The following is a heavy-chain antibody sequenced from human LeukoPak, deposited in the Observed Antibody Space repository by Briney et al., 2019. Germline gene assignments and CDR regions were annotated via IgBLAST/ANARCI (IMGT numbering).Heavy chain of an antibody. J-gene: IGHJ4*02. D-gene: IGHD6-13*01. CDR3: AKQQLVRCFDY. V-gene: IGHV4-39*01. CDR2: IFYSGST. CDR1: GGSISSRSYY. Sequence: SETLSLTCTVSGGSISSRSYYWGWIRQPPGKGLERIGSIFYSGSTYYNPSLKSRVTISVDTSKTQFSLKLSSVTAADTAVYYCAKQQLVRCFDYWGQGTLVTVSS.